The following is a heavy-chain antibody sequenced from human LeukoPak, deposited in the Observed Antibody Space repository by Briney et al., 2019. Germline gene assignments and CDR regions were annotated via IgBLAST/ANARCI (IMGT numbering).Heavy chain of an antibody. V-gene: IGHV4-61*02. CDR2: IYTRGST. D-gene: IGHD3-3*01. J-gene: IGHJ4*02. CDR3: ARGLYYDFWQSYGSYFDY. CDR1: GYSISSGYY. Sequence: PSETLSLTCTVSGYSISSGYYWGWIRQPAGKGLEWIGRIYTRGSTNYNPSLKSRVTVSLDTSENQFSLKLSSVTAADTAVYYCARGLYYDFWQSYGSYFDYWGQGTLVTVSS.